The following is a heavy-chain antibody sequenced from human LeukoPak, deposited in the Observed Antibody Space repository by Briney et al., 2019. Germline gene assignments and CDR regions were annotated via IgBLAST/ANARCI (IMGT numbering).Heavy chain of an antibody. D-gene: IGHD6-6*01. V-gene: IGHV3-48*04. J-gene: IGHJ6*02. Sequence: GGSLRLSCAASGFTFSSYGMHWVRQAPGKGLEWVSYISSSGSTIYYADSVKGRFTISRDNAKNSLYLQMNSLRAEDTAVYYCARLVRRHGMDVWGQGTTVTVSS. CDR2: ISSSGSTI. CDR1: GFTFSSYG. CDR3: ARLVRRHGMDV.